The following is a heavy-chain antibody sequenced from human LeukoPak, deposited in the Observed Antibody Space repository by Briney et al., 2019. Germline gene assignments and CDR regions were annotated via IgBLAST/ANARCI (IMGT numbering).Heavy chain of an antibody. CDR2: IKQDGSEK. D-gene: IGHD3-3*01. CDR3: ARDERGYYDFWSGYGYYYGMDV. V-gene: IGHV3-7*01. J-gene: IGHJ6*02. Sequence: QPGGSLRLSCAASGFTFSSYWMSWVRQAPGKGLEWVANIKQDGSEKYYVDSVKGRFTISRDNAKNSLYLQMNSLRAEDTAVYYCARDERGYYDFWSGYGYYYGMDVWGQGTTVTVSS. CDR1: GFTFSSYW.